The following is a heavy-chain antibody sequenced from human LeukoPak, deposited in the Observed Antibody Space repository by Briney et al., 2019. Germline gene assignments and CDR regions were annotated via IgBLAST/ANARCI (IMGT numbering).Heavy chain of an antibody. V-gene: IGHV3-30*02. CDR2: IRYDGSNK. CDR1: GFTFSSYG. J-gene: IGHJ4*02. Sequence: PGGSLRLSCAASGFTFSSYGMHWVRQAPGKGLEWVAFIRYDGSNKYYADSVKGRFTISRDNSKNTLYLQMNSLRAEDTAVYYCAKALLRYFDWLSYWGQGTLVTVSS. CDR3: AKALLRYFDWLSY. D-gene: IGHD3-9*01.